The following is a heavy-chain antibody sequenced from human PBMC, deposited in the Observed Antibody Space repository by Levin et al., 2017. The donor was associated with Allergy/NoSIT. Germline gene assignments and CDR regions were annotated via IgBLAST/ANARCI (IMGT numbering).Heavy chain of an antibody. CDR1: GYTFTNYG. CDR3: ARDWTVTSPSNYHYGMDG. Sequence: ASVKVSCKASGYTFTNYGITWVRQAPGQGLVWMGWISAYNGNPNYAQNFQDRVTMTTDTSTSTAYMDLRSLRSDDTAIYYCARDWTVTSPSNYHYGMDGWGQGTTVTVSS. D-gene: IGHD4-17*01. CDR2: ISAYNGNP. J-gene: IGHJ6*02. V-gene: IGHV1-18*01.